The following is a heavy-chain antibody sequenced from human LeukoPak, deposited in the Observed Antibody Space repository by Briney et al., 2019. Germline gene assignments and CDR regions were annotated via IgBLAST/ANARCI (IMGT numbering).Heavy chain of an antibody. Sequence: SETLSLTCAVSGGSISSGGYSWNWIRQPPGKGLEWIGYIYNSGSTAYNPSLRSRVTMSVDTSKNQFSLKLTSVTAADTAVYYCARGRSSLAARPRFDYWGQGTLVTVSS. CDR3: ARGRSSLAARPRFDY. CDR2: IYNSGST. J-gene: IGHJ4*02. D-gene: IGHD6-6*01. CDR1: GGSISSGGYS. V-gene: IGHV4-30-4*07.